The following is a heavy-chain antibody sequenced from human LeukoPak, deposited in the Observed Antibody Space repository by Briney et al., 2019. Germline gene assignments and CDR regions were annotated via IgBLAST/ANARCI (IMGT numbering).Heavy chain of an antibody. Sequence: PGGSLRLSCAASGFTFSSYWMHWVRQAPGKGLVWVSRINSDGSSTSYADSVKGRFTISRDNAKNTLYLQMNSLRAEDTAVHYCAREGPPYYDFWSGYHNWFDPWGQGTLVTVSS. D-gene: IGHD3-3*01. CDR2: INSDGSST. CDR3: AREGPPYYDFWSGYHNWFDP. CDR1: GFTFSSYW. V-gene: IGHV3-74*01. J-gene: IGHJ5*02.